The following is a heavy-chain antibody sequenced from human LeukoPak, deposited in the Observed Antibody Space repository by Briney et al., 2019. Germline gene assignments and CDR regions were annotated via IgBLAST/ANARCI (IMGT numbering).Heavy chain of an antibody. CDR2: IYSGGST. CDR1: GFTFNYAW. V-gene: IGHV3-53*01. D-gene: IGHD3-10*01. Sequence: PGGSLRLSCAASGFTFNYAWMSWVRQAPGKGLEWVSVIYSGGSTYYADSVKGRFTISRDNSKNTLYLQMNSLRAEDTAVYYCARVRGVIQPWGQGTLVTVSS. CDR3: ARVRGVIQP. J-gene: IGHJ5*02.